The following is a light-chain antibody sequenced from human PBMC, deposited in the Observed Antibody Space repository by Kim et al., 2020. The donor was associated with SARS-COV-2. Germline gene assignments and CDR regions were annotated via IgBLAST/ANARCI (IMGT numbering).Light chain of an antibody. J-gene: IGKJ4*02. CDR1: HDVCSG. CDR3: QQRGSWPPALT. Sequence: PGESATLSCGASHDVCSGLAWYQQTPGEAPRLRIYDAAIRAAGIPDRFSGSGSGTDFTLTIGSLAPEDFAIYYWQQRGSWPPALTFGGGTKVDNK. V-gene: IGKV3-11*01. CDR2: DAA.